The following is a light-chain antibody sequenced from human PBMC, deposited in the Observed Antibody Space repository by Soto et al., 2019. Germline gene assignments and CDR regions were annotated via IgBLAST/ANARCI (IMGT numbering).Light chain of an antibody. J-gene: IGKJ1*01. CDR3: QQSYSTPWT. Sequence: DIQLIQSPSSLSASVGDRVTITCRANEKMTRYLNWYQQKPGKAPKLLIYAASNLQSGVPSRFSGSGSGADFILTISSLQPEDSATYYCQQSYSTPWTFGQGTKVEVK. CDR1: EKMTRY. V-gene: IGKV1-39*01. CDR2: AAS.